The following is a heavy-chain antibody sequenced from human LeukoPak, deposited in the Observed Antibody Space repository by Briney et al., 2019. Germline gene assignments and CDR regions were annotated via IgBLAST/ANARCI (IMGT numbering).Heavy chain of an antibody. Sequence: SETLSFTCTVSGDSISGYYWIWIRQPPGKGLQWIGSIYYSGSTYYNPSLKSRVTISVDTSKNQFSLKLSSVTAADTAVYYCAREANYYDSSGYYLKAFDIWGQGTMVTVSS. CDR3: AREANYYDSSGYYLKAFDI. V-gene: IGHV4-39*07. J-gene: IGHJ3*02. D-gene: IGHD3-22*01. CDR2: IYYSGST. CDR1: GDSISGYY.